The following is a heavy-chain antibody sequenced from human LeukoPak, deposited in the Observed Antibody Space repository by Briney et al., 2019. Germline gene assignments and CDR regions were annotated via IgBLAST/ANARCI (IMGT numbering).Heavy chain of an antibody. D-gene: IGHD3/OR15-3a*01. CDR3: ARDDGFSCYSY. V-gene: IGHV3-7*01. Sequence: GGSLRLSCAASGFTFSSYWMTWVRQAPGKGLEWVANMNLDGSEKYYVDSVKGRFTISRDNAKNSLFLQMNSLIAEDTAVYYCARDDGFSCYSYWGQGTLVTVSS. J-gene: IGHJ4*02. CDR2: MNLDGSEK. CDR1: GFTFSSYW.